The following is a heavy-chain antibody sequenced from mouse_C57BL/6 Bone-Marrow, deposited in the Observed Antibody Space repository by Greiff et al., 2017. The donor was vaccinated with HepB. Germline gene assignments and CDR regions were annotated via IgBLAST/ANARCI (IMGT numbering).Heavy chain of an antibody. V-gene: IGHV5-17*01. CDR2: ISSGSSTI. Sequence: EVQVVESGGGLVKPGGSLKLSCAASGFTFSDYGMHWVRQAPEKGLEWVAYISSGSSTIYYADTVKGRFTISRDNAKNTLFLQMTSLRSEDTAMYYCARHGLGYYAMDYWGQGTSVTVSS. CDR1: GFTFSDYG. J-gene: IGHJ4*01. D-gene: IGHD2-2*01. CDR3: ARHGLGYYAMDY.